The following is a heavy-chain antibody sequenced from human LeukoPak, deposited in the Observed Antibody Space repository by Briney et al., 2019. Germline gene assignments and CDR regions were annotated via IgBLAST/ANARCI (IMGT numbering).Heavy chain of an antibody. D-gene: IGHD2-2*02. CDR3: ARDVEGYCSSTSCYNYYYYYMDV. CDR1: GGTFSSYA. Sequence: SVKVSCKASGGTFSSYAISWVRQAPGQGLEWMGGIIPIFGTANYAQKFQGRVTITADESTSTAYMELSSLRSEDTAVYYCARDVEGYCSSTSCYNYYYYYMDVWGKGTTVTVSS. J-gene: IGHJ6*03. CDR2: IIPIFGTA. V-gene: IGHV1-69*01.